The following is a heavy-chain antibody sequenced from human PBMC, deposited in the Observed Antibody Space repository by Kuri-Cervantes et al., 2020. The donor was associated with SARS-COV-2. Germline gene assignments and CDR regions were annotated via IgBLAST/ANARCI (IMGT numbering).Heavy chain of an antibody. CDR2: VGDNGRDT. V-gene: IGHV3-23*01. CDR3: ARAWIQLWLGPDAFDI. J-gene: IGHJ3*02. D-gene: IGHD5-18*01. Sequence: GGSLRLSCVASGFTFSNYAMSWVRQAPGTGLEWVSAVGDNGRDTYYANSVKGRFTISRDNSKNTLYLQMNSLRAEDTAVYYCARAWIQLWLGPDAFDIWGQGTMVTVSS. CDR1: GFTFSNYA.